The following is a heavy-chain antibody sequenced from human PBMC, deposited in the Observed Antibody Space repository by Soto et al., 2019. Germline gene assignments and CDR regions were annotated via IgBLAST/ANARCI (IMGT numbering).Heavy chain of an antibody. Sequence: SVKVSCKASGVTFSRQDMRWVRQAPGQGLEWMGGIIPIFGTPQYAEKFQDRVTITADESTSTAYMELSSLTSEDTAVYYCATNEGRDGYSFDYRGQGTLVTVSS. V-gene: IGHV1-69*13. CDR1: GVTFSRQD. CDR2: IIPIFGTP. D-gene: IGHD5-12*01. J-gene: IGHJ4*02. CDR3: ATNEGRDGYSFDY.